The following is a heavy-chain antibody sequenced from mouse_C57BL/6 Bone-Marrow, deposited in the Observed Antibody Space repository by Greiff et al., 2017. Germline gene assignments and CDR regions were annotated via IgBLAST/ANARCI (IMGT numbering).Heavy chain of an antibody. CDR2: IHPNSGST. D-gene: IGHD4-1*02. CDR3: ARSTGTSWGYYFDY. J-gene: IGHJ2*01. Sequence: QVQLQQPGAELVKPGASVKLSCKASGYTFTSYWMHWVKQRPGQGLEWIGMIHPNSGSTNYNEKFKSKATLTVDKSSSTAYMQLSSLTSEDSAVYYCARSTGTSWGYYFDYWGQGTTLTVSS. CDR1: GYTFTSYW. V-gene: IGHV1-64*01.